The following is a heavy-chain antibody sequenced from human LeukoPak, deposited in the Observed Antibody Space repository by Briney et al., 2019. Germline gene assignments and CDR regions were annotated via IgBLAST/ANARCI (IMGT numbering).Heavy chain of an antibody. D-gene: IGHD5-18*01. CDR2: IIPIFGTA. Sequence: GASVKVSCKASGGTFSSYAISWVRQAPGQGLEWMGGIIPIFGTANYAQKFQGRVTITADESTSTAYMELSSLRSEDTAVYCCVRDSGIGYSYGYFDYWGQGTLVTVSS. CDR3: VRDSGIGYSYGYFDY. CDR1: GGTFSSYA. J-gene: IGHJ4*02. V-gene: IGHV1-69*13.